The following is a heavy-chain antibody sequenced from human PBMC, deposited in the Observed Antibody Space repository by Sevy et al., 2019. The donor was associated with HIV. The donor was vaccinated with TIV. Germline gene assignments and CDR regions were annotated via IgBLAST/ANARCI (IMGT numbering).Heavy chain of an antibody. J-gene: IGHJ4*02. V-gene: IGHV3-74*01. CDR1: GFTSGSFY. CDR3: AIGSAGTAQH. D-gene: IGHD6-19*01. Sequence: GGSLRLSCAASGFTSGSFYMHWVRQTPKKGRVWVSNINSDGRLSNYADSVKGRFTVSRDNAKNTQHLQMTSLGAEDTAVYYCAIGSAGTAQHWGQGILVTVSS. CDR2: INSDGRLS.